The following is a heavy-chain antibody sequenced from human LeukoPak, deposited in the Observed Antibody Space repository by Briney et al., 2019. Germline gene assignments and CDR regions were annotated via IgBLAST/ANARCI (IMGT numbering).Heavy chain of an antibody. V-gene: IGHV3-30*18. D-gene: IGHD4-17*01. CDR3: VKPYPTLTTSSVLDT. CDR1: GFIFSNYA. CDR2: ISYDGNTQ. J-gene: IGHJ5*01. Sequence: GGSLRLSCAASGFIFSNYAIHWVRQAPGKGLEWVAAISYDGNTQHYADPVKGRFTISRDNSKSTVYLQIDTLTIEDSAVYYCVKPYPTLTTSSVLDTWGQGTLVTVSS.